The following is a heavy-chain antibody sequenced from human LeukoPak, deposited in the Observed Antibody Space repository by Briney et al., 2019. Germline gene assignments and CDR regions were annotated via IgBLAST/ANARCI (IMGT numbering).Heavy chain of an antibody. J-gene: IGHJ4*02. CDR3: AKSPCSSTSCPQDY. D-gene: IGHD2-2*01. V-gene: IGHV3-23*01. Sequence: PGGSLRLSCAASGFTLNSYSMNWVRQTPGKGLEWVSAISGSGGSTYYADSVKGRFTISRDNSKNTLYLQMNSLRAEDTAVYYCAKSPCSSTSCPQDYWGQGTLVTVSS. CDR2: ISGSGGST. CDR1: GFTLNSYS.